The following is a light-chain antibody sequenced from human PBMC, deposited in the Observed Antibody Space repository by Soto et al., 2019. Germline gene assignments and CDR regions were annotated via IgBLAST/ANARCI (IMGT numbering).Light chain of an antibody. Sequence: ILLMQSPCTLSLSPGERATLSCRASRSLSSAYFAWYQQKPGHAPRLLFYEASMRATGTPDRFSVSGSGTDFTLTISRLEPEDFAVYYCQQYGDSPRTFGQGTTVEIK. CDR3: QQYGDSPRT. CDR1: RSLSSAY. J-gene: IGKJ4*01. V-gene: IGKV3-20*01. CDR2: EAS.